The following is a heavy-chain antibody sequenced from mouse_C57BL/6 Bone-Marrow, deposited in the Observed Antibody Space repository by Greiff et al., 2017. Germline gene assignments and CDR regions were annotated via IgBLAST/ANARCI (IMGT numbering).Heavy chain of an antibody. D-gene: IGHD2-3*01. CDR3: ARDDGYYLYYFDY. V-gene: IGHV1-53*01. CDR2: INPSNGGT. Sequence: VQLQQPGTELVKPGASVKLSCKASGYTFTSYWMHWVKPRPGQGLEWIGNINPSNGGTNYNEKFKSKDTLTVDKSSSTAYMQLSSLTSEDSAVYYCARDDGYYLYYFDYWGQGTTLTVSS. J-gene: IGHJ2*01. CDR1: GYTFTSYW.